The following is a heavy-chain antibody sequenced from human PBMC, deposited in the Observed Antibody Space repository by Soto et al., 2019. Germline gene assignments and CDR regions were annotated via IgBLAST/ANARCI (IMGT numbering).Heavy chain of an antibody. Sequence: GASVKVSCKASGYTFTDYYMPWVRQAPGQGLEWMGWINPNSGGTNYAQKFQGWVTMTRDTSISTAYMELSRLRSDDTAVYYCARAPSFDYYGSGSYYAPDAAFDIWGQGTMVTVSS. CDR1: GYTFTDYY. CDR3: ARAPSFDYYGSGSYYAPDAAFDI. J-gene: IGHJ3*02. V-gene: IGHV1-2*04. CDR2: INPNSGGT. D-gene: IGHD3-10*01.